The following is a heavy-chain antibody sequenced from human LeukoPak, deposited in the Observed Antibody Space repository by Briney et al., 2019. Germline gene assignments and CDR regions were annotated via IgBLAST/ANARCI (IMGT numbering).Heavy chain of an antibody. J-gene: IGHJ4*02. V-gene: IGHV3-23*01. Sequence: GGSLRLSCAASGFSFSSSPMAWVRQAPGKGLEWVSIIDSTGFSTRDADSVKGRFSISRDNSKNTLDLQMSSLRAEDTAKYFCAKGIYFGSGRYYFDLWGQGTLVIVSS. CDR1: GFSFSSSP. CDR2: IDSTGFST. D-gene: IGHD3-10*01. CDR3: AKGIYFGSGRYYFDL.